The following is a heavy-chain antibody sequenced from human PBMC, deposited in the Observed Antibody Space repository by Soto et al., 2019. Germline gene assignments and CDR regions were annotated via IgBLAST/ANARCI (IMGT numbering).Heavy chain of an antibody. Sequence: ASVKVSCKASGGTFSSYAISWVRQAPGQGLGWMGGIIPIFGTANYAQKFQGRVTITADESTSTAYMELSSLRSEDTAVYYCALVVIPPLYYFDYWGQGTLVTVSS. CDR1: GGTFSSYA. J-gene: IGHJ4*02. D-gene: IGHD2-21*01. V-gene: IGHV1-69*13. CDR2: IIPIFGTA. CDR3: ALVVIPPLYYFDY.